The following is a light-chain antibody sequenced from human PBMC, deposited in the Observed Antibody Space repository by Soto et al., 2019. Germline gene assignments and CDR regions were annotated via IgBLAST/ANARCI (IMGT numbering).Light chain of an antibody. CDR1: QSVSSY. Sequence: EIVLTQSPATLSLSPGERATLSCRASQSVSSYLAWYQQKPGQAPRLLIYDASNRATGVPTRFSGSRSGAEFTLTINSLQSEDFAVYYCQPYNNWPLTFGGGTKWIS. J-gene: IGKJ4*01. V-gene: IGKV3-11*01. CDR3: QPYNNWPLT. CDR2: DAS.